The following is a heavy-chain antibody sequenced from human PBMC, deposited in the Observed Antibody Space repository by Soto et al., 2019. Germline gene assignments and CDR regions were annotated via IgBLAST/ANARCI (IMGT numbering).Heavy chain of an antibody. J-gene: IGHJ3*02. V-gene: IGHV3-23*01. D-gene: IGHD6-13*01. CDR2: ISGSGGST. CDR3: AAAARDAFDI. Sequence: GGSLRLSCAASGFTFFSSAMSWVRQAPGKGLEWVSAISGSGGSTYYADSVKGRFTISRDNSKNTLYLQMNSLRAEDTAVYYCAAAARDAFDIWGQGTMVTVSS. CDR1: GFTFFSSA.